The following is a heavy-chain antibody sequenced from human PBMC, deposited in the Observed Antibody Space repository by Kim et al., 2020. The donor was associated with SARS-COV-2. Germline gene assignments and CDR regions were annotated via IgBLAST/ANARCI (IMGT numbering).Heavy chain of an antibody. J-gene: IGHJ6*02. CDR2: IKSKTDGGTT. CDR1: GFTFSNAW. Sequence: GGSLRLSCAASGFTFSNAWMSWVRQAPGKGLEWVGRIKSKTDGGTTDYAAPVKGRFTISRDDSKNTLYLQMNSLKTEDTAVYYCTTVGGLAAAEDFYYYYGMDVWGQGTPVTVSS. V-gene: IGHV3-15*01. CDR3: TTVGGLAAAEDFYYYYGMDV. D-gene: IGHD6-13*01.